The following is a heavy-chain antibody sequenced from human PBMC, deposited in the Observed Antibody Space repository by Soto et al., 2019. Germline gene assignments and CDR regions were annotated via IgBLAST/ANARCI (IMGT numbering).Heavy chain of an antibody. CDR3: ARDQKAGHCSGSSCHYYYGMDV. D-gene: IGHD2-15*01. CDR1: GFTFSNHS. Sequence: QVQLVESGGGVVQPGTSLRLSCTASGFTFSNHSMHWVRQAPGKGLEWVAVISYDGSNKYYADSGKGRFTISSANTKHQRYVKINRLTAEDTAVYYCARDQKAGHCSGSSCHYYYGMDVWGQGTTVTVSS. V-gene: IGHV3-30-3*01. J-gene: IGHJ6*02. CDR2: ISYDGSNK.